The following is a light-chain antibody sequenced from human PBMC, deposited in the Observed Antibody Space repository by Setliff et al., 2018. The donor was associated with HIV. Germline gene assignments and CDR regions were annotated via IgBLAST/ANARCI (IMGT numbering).Light chain of an antibody. CDR3: CSYTGSYTLGV. V-gene: IGLV2-11*01. J-gene: IGLJ1*01. CDR1: SSDVGGYNY. CDR2: DVS. Sequence: QSVLTQPRSVSGSPGQSATISCTGTSSDVGGYNYVSWYQQHPGKAPKLMIYDVSKWPSGVPDRFSGSKSGNTASLTISGLQAEDEADYYCCSYTGSYTLGVFGTGTKVTVL.